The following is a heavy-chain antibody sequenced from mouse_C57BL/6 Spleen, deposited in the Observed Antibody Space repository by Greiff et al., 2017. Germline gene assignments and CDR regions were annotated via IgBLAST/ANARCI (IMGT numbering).Heavy chain of an antibody. V-gene: IGHV1-63*01. CDR1: GYTFTNYW. J-gene: IGHJ4*01. D-gene: IGHD2-4*01. Sequence: QVQLQQSGAELVRPGTSVTMSCKASGYTFTNYWIGWAKQRPGHGLEWIGDIYPGGGYTNYNEKFKGKGTLTADKSSSTAYMQFSSLTSEDSAIYYCAREDYDGDYAMDYWGQGTSVTVAS. CDR3: AREDYDGDYAMDY. CDR2: IYPGGGYT.